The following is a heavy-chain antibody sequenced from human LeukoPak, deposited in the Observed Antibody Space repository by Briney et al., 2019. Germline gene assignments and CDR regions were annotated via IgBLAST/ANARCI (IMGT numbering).Heavy chain of an antibody. V-gene: IGHV1-2*02. Sequence: ASVKVSCKASGYTFTGYYMHWVRQAPGQGLEWMGWINPNSGGTNYAQKFQGRVTMTRDTSISTAYMELSRLRSDDTAVYYCARSGYDSRYDYYYYMDVWGKGTTVTISS. J-gene: IGHJ6*03. CDR2: INPNSGGT. CDR3: ARSGYDSRYDYYYYMDV. CDR1: GYTFTGYY. D-gene: IGHD5-12*01.